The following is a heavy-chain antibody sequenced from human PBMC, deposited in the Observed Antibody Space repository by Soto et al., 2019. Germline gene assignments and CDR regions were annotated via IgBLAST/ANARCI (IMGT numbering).Heavy chain of an antibody. CDR1: ALTASKNY. D-gene: IGHD3-10*01. CDR2: IYSGGTT. J-gene: IGHJ6*02. V-gene: IGHV3-66*01. Sequence: EVQLVESGGGLVQPGGSLRLSCAGSALTASKNYMSWVRQPPGKGLEWVSVIYSGGTTYSADSVKDRFSISRDNSKSTLYLQMDNLRAGDTAVYYCARGGSGSDWDYYGMDVWGQGTTVTVSS. CDR3: ARGGSGSDWDYYGMDV.